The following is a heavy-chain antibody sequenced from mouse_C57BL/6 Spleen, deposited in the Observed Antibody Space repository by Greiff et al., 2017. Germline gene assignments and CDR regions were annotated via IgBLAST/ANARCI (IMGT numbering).Heavy chain of an antibody. V-gene: IGHV1-26*01. Sequence: EVQLQQSGPELVKPGASVKISCKASGYTFTDYYMNWVKQSQGKSLEWIGDINPNNGGTSYNQKFKGKATLTVDKSYSTAYMELRSLTSEDSAVYDCARDPPYYSNWGFDYWGQGTTLTVSS. CDR3: ARDPPYYSNWGFDY. J-gene: IGHJ2*01. D-gene: IGHD2-5*01. CDR2: INPNNGGT. CDR1: GYTFTDYY.